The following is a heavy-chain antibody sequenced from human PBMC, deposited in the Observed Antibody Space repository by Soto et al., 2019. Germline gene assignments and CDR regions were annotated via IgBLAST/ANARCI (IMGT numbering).Heavy chain of an antibody. V-gene: IGHV3-30*03. CDR2: IPYDGSDK. Sequence: QVQLVESGGGMVQPGRSLRLSCAASGFPFTSYGMHWVREGPDKGLEWVAIIPYDGSDKYYADSVKGRFTISRDNSKNTLYLQMNSLRPEDTALYYCVGGQYYFDYRGQGTLVIVSS. D-gene: IGHD3-10*01. J-gene: IGHJ4*02. CDR1: GFPFTSYG. CDR3: VGGQYYFDY.